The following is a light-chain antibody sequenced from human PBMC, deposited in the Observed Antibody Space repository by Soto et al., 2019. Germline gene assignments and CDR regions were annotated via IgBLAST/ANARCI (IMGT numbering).Light chain of an antibody. J-gene: IGLJ3*02. V-gene: IGLV2-14*01. CDR3: SAYTARSTLV. CDR2: EVS. CDR1: SSDVGAYNY. Sequence: QSALTQPASVSGSPGQSITISCTGTSSDVGAYNYVSWYQQYPGTAPKVMIYEVSSRPSGVSHRFSGSKSGNTASLTISGLQSEDEGDYYCSAYTARSTLVFGGGTKLTVL.